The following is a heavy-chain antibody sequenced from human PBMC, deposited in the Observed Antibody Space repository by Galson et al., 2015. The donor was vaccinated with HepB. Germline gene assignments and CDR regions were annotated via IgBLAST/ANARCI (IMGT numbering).Heavy chain of an antibody. Sequence: SLRLSCAASGFTFTSYAMSWVRQAPGKGLEWVSGISGSGGSTYYADSVKGRFTITRDNSKNTLYLQMNSLRAEDTAVYYCAKGGPAGCSSTSCYSRPIDHWGQGTLVTVSS. D-gene: IGHD2-2*01. CDR2: ISGSGGST. CDR1: GFTFTSYA. J-gene: IGHJ4*02. CDR3: AKGGPAGCSSTSCYSRPIDH. V-gene: IGHV3-23*01.